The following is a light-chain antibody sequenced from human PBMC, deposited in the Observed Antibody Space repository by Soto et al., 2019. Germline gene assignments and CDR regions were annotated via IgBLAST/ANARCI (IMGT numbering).Light chain of an antibody. V-gene: IGKV1-5*03. CDR2: KAS. CDR3: QQYNNYRT. Sequence: DIQMTQSPSTLSASVGDRVTITCRASQSISSWLAWYQQKPGKAPNLLIYKASILHSGVPSRFSGSGSGTEFTLTISSLQPNDFATYYCQQYNNYRTFGQGTKVEIK. CDR1: QSISSW. J-gene: IGKJ1*01.